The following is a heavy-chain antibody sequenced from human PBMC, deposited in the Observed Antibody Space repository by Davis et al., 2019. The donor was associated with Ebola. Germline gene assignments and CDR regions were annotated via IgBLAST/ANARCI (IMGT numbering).Heavy chain of an antibody. V-gene: IGHV3-7*01. CDR3: ATDNWGPAL. CDR2: MGGDGSLK. J-gene: IGHJ4*02. D-gene: IGHD7-27*01. Sequence: GESLKISCVVSGFNFANSWMTWVRQAPGKGLEWVANMGGDGSLKNYVDSVKGRFTISRDNAKKSLYLEMNSLRAEDTAVYYCATDNWGPALWGQGTLLTVSS. CDR1: GFNFANSW.